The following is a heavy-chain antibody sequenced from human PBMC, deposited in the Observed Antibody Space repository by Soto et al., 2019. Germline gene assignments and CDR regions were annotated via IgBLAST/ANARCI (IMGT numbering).Heavy chain of an antibody. CDR1: GGSGSSNSAA. CDR2: TYYRSKWYI. CDR3: AREGHTLFDY. J-gene: IGHJ4*02. V-gene: IGHV6-1*01. Sequence: PSQTLSLTCAVSGGSGSSNSAAWNWLRQSPSRGLEWLGRTYYRSKWYIDYAVSVKSRITINPDTSKNQFSLQLNSVTPEDTAVYYCAREGHTLFDYWGQGTLVTVSS.